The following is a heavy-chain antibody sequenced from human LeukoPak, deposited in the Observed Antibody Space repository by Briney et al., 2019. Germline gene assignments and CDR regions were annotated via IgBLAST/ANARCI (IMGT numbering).Heavy chain of an antibody. CDR2: ISPYDGDT. J-gene: IGHJ5*02. V-gene: IGHV1-18*01. CDR1: GYTFGIYG. Sequence: GASVTVSCKASGYTFGIYGISWVRQAPGQGLEWMAWISPYDGDTNYAQKFEGRVTMTTETSTNTAYMELRSLRSDDTAIYYCARDYCTRGGDCYKEDLFDPWGQGTLVTVS. D-gene: IGHD2-21*02. CDR3: ARDYCTRGGDCYKEDLFDP.